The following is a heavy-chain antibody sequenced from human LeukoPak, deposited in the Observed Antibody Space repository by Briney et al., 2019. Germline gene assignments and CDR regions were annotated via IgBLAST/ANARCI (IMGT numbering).Heavy chain of an antibody. V-gene: IGHV3-21*04. CDR1: GFTFSSYS. J-gene: IGHJ4*02. CDR2: ISSSSSYI. CDR3: ARETYSSSWSYYFDY. D-gene: IGHD6-13*01. Sequence: GGSLRLSCAASGFTFSSYSMNWVRQAPGKGLEWVSSISSSSSYIYYADSVKGRFTISRDNSKNTLYLQMSSLRAEDTAVYYCARETYSSSWSYYFDYWGQGTLVTVSS.